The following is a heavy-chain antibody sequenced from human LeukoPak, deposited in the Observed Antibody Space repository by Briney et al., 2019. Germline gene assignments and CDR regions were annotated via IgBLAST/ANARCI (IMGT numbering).Heavy chain of an antibody. Sequence: PSETLSLTWTVSGGSISSGSYYWSWIRQPAGKGLEWIGRIYTSGSTNYNPSLKSRVTISVDTSKNQFSLKLSSVTAADTAVYYCSALEWLSERVDYWGQGTLVTVSS. V-gene: IGHV4-61*02. J-gene: IGHJ4*02. CDR3: SALEWLSERVDY. D-gene: IGHD3-3*01. CDR1: GGSISSGSYY. CDR2: IYTSGST.